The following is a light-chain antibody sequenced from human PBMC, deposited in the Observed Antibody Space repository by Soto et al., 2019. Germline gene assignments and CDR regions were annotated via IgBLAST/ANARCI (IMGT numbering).Light chain of an antibody. V-gene: IGLV1-47*01. J-gene: IGLJ3*02. CDR2: RNN. Sequence: QSVLTQPPSASGTPGQRVTISCSGSSSNLGSNYVYWYQQLPGTAPKLLIYRNNQRPSVVPDRFSGSKSGTSASLAISGLRSEDEADYYCAAWDDSLSGRVFGGGTKLTVL. CDR1: SSNLGSNY. CDR3: AAWDDSLSGRV.